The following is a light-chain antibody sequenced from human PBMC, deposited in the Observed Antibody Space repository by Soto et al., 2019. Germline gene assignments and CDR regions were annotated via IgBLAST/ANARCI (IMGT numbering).Light chain of an antibody. CDR3: SSYELDAPLV. Sequence: QSALTQPASVSGSPGQSITISCTGTSNDIGGYNYVSWYQQRPGKAPKLIISEVSDRPSGVSDRFSGSKSCNTASLTISGGQAEDVAVYYCSSYELDAPLVFGGGTKLTVL. CDR2: EVS. J-gene: IGLJ2*01. V-gene: IGLV2-14*03. CDR1: SNDIGGYNY.